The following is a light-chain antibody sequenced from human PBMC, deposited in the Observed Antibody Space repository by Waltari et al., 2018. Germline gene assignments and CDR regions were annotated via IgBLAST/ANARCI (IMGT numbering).Light chain of an antibody. V-gene: IGLV2-14*01. Sequence: QSALTQPASVSGSPGQSITISCTGTSSDVGGYNSVAWYQQHSGKAPKRMIYEVSHLPSGVSNRVSGSKSGNTASLTISGLQAEDEADYYCSSFTSSITRVFGTGTKVTVL. CDR1: SSDVGGYNS. CDR3: SSFTSSITRV. J-gene: IGLJ1*01. CDR2: EVS.